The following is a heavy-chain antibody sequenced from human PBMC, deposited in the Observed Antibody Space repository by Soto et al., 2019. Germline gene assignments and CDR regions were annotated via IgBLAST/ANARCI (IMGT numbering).Heavy chain of an antibody. CDR3: ARERYDSSGPPLY. CDR2: ISADSGNT. Sequence: QVQLVQSGAEVKKPGASVKVSCKASGFTFINYGFAWVRQAPGQGLEWMGWISADSGNTNYAQKLQGRVTMTTDTSASTAYMALRRLRSDDTAVYYCARERYDSSGPPLYWGQGTLVTVAS. J-gene: IGHJ4*02. V-gene: IGHV1-18*04. CDR1: GFTFINYG. D-gene: IGHD3-22*01.